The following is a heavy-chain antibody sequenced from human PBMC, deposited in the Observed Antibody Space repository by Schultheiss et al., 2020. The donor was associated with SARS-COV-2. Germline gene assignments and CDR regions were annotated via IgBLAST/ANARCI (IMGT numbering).Heavy chain of an antibody. CDR1: GFTFSSYD. V-gene: IGHV3-13*01. J-gene: IGHJ6*02. Sequence: SCAASGFTFSSYDMHWVRQATGKGLEWVSAIGTAGDTYYPGSVKGRFTISRDNSKNTLYLQMNSLRAEDTAVYYCAKYGMDVWGQGTTVTVSS. CDR3: AKYGMDV. CDR2: IGTAGDT.